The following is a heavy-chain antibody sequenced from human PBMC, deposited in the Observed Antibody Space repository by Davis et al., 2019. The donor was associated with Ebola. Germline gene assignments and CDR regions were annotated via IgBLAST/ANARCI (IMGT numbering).Heavy chain of an antibody. CDR2: INRDGSTT. CDR3: ATLPGYY. CDR1: EFTFSSYW. J-gene: IGHJ4*02. D-gene: IGHD1-26*01. V-gene: IGHV3-74*03. Sequence: ESLKISCAASEFTFSSYWMHWVRQAPGKGLVWVSCINRDGSTTTYADSVKGRFTISRDNAKNTLYLQMNNLRVEDTAVYYCATLPGYYWGQGTLVTVSS.